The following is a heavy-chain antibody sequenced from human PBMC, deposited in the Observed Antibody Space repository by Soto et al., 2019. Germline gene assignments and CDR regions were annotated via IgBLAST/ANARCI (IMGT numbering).Heavy chain of an antibody. CDR3: ATCQLGEYYYAMDI. Sequence: KASETLSLTCGVSGDSITTYKWWTWVRQTPGKGLEWIGEIYDSGNTRYNPSLKSRVTISKDTSKNELSLKLSSVTVADTAVYYCATCQLGEYYYAMDIWGQGTTVTVSS. D-gene: IGHD7-27*01. CDR1: GDSITTYKW. V-gene: IGHV4-4*02. CDR2: IYDSGNT. J-gene: IGHJ6*02.